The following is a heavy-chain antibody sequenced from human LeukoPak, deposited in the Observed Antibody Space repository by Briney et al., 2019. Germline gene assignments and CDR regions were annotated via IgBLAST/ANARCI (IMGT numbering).Heavy chain of an antibody. D-gene: IGHD2-2*02. CDR3: ARVNTRDAFDI. CDR2: IYHSGST. Sequence: PSQTLSLTCTVSGGSISSGGYYWSWIRQPPGKGLEWIGYIYHSGSTYYNPSLKSRVTISVDRSKNQFSLKLSSVTAADTAVYYCARVNTRDAFDIWGQGTMVTVSS. J-gene: IGHJ3*02. V-gene: IGHV4-30-2*01. CDR1: GGSISSGGYY.